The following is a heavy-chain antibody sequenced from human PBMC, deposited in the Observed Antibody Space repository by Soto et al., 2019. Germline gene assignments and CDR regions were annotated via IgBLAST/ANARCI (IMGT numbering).Heavy chain of an antibody. V-gene: IGHV4-4*07. D-gene: IGHD2-15*01. Sequence: SVTTSLTRTVSDDCLRSYCCSWLRQPAGKGLEWIGRIYASGSTNYNPSLKGRVSMSVDTSKKQFSLKMISVTAADTAMYYCARSAIPRGGWFRTWGTGGLVT. J-gene: IGHJ5*02. CDR2: IYASGST. CDR1: DDCLRSYC. CDR3: ARSAIPRGGWFRT.